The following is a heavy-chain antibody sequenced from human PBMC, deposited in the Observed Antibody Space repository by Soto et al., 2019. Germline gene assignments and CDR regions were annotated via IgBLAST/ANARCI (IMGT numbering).Heavy chain of an antibody. D-gene: IGHD6-13*01. CDR2: IYYSGST. CDR1: GGSISSYY. J-gene: IGHJ3*02. CDR3: ARRYSRAFDI. V-gene: IGHV4-59*08. Sequence: QVQLQESGPGLVKPSETLSLTCTVSGGSISSYYWSWIRQPPGKGLEWIGYIYYSGSTNYNPSLKRRLTTAVDTSKNPLSLKPSSLTAADTAVYYCARRYSRAFDIWGRGTMVTVAS.